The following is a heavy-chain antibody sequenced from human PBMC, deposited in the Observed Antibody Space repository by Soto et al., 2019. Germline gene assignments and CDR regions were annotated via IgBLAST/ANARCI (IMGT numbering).Heavy chain of an antibody. CDR3: ARGIYIYGDYDY. D-gene: IGHD4-17*01. Sequence: SETLSLTCTVSGGSISSGGYYWSWIRQHPGKGLEWIGYIYYSGSTYYNPSLKSRVTISVDTSKNQFSLKLSSVTAADTAVYYCARGIYIYGDYDYWGQGTLVTVSS. CDR2: IYYSGST. V-gene: IGHV4-31*03. CDR1: GGSISSGGYY. J-gene: IGHJ4*02.